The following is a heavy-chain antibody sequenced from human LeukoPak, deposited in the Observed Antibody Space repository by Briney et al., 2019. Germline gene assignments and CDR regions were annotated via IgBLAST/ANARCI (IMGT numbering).Heavy chain of an antibody. CDR1: GGSISSYY. Sequence: SETLSLTCTVSGGSISSYYWSWIRLPPGKGLEWIGYIYYSGSTNYNPSLKSRVTISVDTSKNQFSLKLSSVTAADTAVYYYARGGDPGVTEEYNWFDPWGQGTLVTVSS. J-gene: IGHJ5*02. D-gene: IGHD7-27*01. CDR2: IYYSGST. CDR3: ARGGDPGVTEEYNWFDP. V-gene: IGHV4-59*01.